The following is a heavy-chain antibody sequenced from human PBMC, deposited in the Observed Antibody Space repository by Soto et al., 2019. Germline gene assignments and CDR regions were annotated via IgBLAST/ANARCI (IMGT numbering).Heavy chain of an antibody. V-gene: IGHV3-48*02. J-gene: IGHJ6*02. CDR1: GFTLRSYS. CDR2: ISSSSSTI. CDR3: ARDPKYSSSSSDDPYYYYSMDV. Sequence: GGSLRLSCAASGFTLRSYSMNWVRQAPGKGLEWVSYISSSSSTIYYADSVKGRFTISRDNAKNSLYLQMNSLRDEDTAVYYCARDPKYSSSSSDDPYYYYSMDVWGQGTTVTVSS. D-gene: IGHD6-6*01.